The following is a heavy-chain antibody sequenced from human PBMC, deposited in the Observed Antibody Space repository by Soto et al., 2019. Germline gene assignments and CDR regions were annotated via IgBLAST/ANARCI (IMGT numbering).Heavy chain of an antibody. J-gene: IGHJ6*02. V-gene: IGHV4-61*08. D-gene: IGHD6-13*01. CDR1: GDTIITGGYT. CDR3: AREGVSSSWYYYYGLDV. Sequence: SETLSLTCDVSGDTIITGGYTWAWIRQPPGKGLEWIGYISYSGSTNYNPSLKSRVTISVDTSKNQFSLKLSSVTAADTAVYYCAREGVSSSWYYYYGLDVWGQGTTVTVSS. CDR2: ISYSGST.